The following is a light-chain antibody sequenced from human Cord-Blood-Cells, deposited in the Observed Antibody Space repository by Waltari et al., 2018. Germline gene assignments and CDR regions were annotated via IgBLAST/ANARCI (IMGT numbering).Light chain of an antibody. CDR2: AAS. V-gene: IGKV1-39*01. Sequence: DIQMTPSPSSLSASVGDRVTITCRASQSISSYLNWYQQKPGKAPKLLIYAASSLQSGVPSRFSGSGSGTEFTLTISSLQPEDFATYYCQQSYSTRITFGQGTRLEIK. CDR3: QQSYSTRIT. J-gene: IGKJ5*01. CDR1: QSISSY.